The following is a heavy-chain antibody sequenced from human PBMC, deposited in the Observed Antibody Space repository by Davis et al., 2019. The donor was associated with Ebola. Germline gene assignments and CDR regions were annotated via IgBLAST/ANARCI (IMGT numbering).Heavy chain of an antibody. CDR2: ISGDGINT. CDR1: GFTFSSYS. CDR3: AKGPKWELSYFDF. V-gene: IGHV3-23*01. J-gene: IGHJ4*02. Sequence: PGGSLRLSCAASGFTFSSYSMNWVRQAPGKGLEWVSGISGDGINTYYADSVKGRFTISRDNSKNTLFLQMNSLRAEDTAVYYCAKGPKWELSYFDFWGQGTLVTVSS. D-gene: IGHD1-26*01.